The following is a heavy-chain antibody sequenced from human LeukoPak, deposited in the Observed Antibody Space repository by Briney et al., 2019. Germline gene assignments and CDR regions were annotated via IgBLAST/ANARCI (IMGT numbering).Heavy chain of an antibody. CDR2: IYPGDSDT. V-gene: IGHV5-51*01. Sequence: GESLKISCQGSGYNFNNNWIGWVRQMPEKGLEWMGIIYPGDSDTRYNPSFQGQVTISADKSISTAYLQWRSLKASDTAIYYCARLGDDRYDSFSYYYYMDVWGKGTTVTVSS. CDR3: ARLGDDRYDSFSYYYYMDV. D-gene: IGHD3-16*01. J-gene: IGHJ6*03. CDR1: GYNFNNNW.